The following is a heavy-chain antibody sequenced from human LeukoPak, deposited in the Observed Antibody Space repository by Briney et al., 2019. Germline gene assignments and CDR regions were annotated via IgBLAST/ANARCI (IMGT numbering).Heavy chain of an antibody. Sequence: GGSLRLSCVASGIIVRNNYMTWVRQAPGKGLEWVSVIYNGGSIYYGDSVKGRFTISADNSRTMVYLQMNGLRAEDTAVYYCARTGGGNSGPFDYWGQGTLVTVS. V-gene: IGHV3-53*01. CDR2: IYNGGSI. J-gene: IGHJ4*02. CDR1: GIIVRNNY. D-gene: IGHD4-23*01. CDR3: ARTGGGNSGPFDY.